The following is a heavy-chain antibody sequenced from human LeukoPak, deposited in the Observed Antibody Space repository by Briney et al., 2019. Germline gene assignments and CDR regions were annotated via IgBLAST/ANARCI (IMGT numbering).Heavy chain of an antibody. D-gene: IGHD6-19*01. CDR3: ARARRGRVAVAGTGYYFDY. CDR2: ISSSGSTI. V-gene: IGHV3-48*03. CDR1: GFTFSSYE. J-gene: IGHJ4*02. Sequence: GGSLRLSCAASGFTFSSYEMNWVRQAPGKGLEWVSYISSSGSTIYYAASVKGRFTISRDNAKNSLYLQMNSLRAEDTAVYYCARARRGRVAVAGTGYYFDYWGQGTLVTVSS.